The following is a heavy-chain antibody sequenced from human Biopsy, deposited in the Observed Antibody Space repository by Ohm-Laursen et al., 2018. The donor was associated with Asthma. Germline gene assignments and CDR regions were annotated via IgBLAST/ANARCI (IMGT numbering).Heavy chain of an antibody. CDR3: ARGYSGSDRIVYYYSGLEV. Sequence: VASVKVSCKASGDSFSNYAISWVRQAPGQGLEWMGGPIPVLGTPDHAQMFEGRVTITADESTSTAYMELSSLSSEDTTVYYCARGYSGSDRIVYYYSGLEVWGQGTTVTVSS. V-gene: IGHV1-69*13. J-gene: IGHJ6*02. CDR2: PIPVLGTP. D-gene: IGHD5-12*01. CDR1: GDSFSNYA.